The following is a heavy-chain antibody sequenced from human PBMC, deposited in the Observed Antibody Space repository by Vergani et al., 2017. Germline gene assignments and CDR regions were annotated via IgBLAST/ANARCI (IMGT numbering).Heavy chain of an antibody. V-gene: IGHV4-59*01. CDR1: GGSISSYY. CDR2: IYYSGST. J-gene: IGHJ4*02. D-gene: IGHD3-9*01. CDR3: AGKTSAYDILTGYYHTHPFDY. Sequence: QVQLQESGPGLVKPSETLSLTCTVSGGSISSYYWSWIRQPPGKGLEWIGYIYYSGSTNYNPSLKSRVTISVDTSKNQFSLKLSSVTAADTAVYYCAGKTSAYDILTGYYHTHPFDYWGQGTRVTVSS.